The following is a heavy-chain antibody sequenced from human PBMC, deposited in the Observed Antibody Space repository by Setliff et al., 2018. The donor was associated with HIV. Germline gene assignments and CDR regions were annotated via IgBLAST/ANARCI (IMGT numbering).Heavy chain of an antibody. D-gene: IGHD5-12*01. CDR3: ARTSGDAYNYEGAFDV. CDR1: GDTFNNYG. Sequence: GASVKVSCKVSGDTFNNYGLNWVRQAPGQGLEWMGGIIPIFKSAGYAQKFQGRVTITTDESTSTAYMDLSSLKSEDTAIYYCARTSGDAYNYEGAFDVWGQGTLVTVS. CDR2: IIPIFKSA. V-gene: IGHV1-69*05. J-gene: IGHJ3*01.